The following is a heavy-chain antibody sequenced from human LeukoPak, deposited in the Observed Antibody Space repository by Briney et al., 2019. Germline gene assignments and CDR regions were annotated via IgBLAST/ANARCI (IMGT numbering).Heavy chain of an antibody. CDR2: ISYDGSNK. D-gene: IGHD6-19*01. CDR3: AKDSNIVAVAGDYFDY. J-gene: IGHJ4*02. V-gene: IGHV3-30*18. CDR1: GFTFSSYG. Sequence: GGSLRLSCAASGFTFSSYGMHWVRQAPGKGLEWVAVISYDGSNKYYADSVKGRFTISRDNSKNALYLQMNSLRAEDTAVYYCAKDSNIVAVAGDYFDYWGQGTLVTVSS.